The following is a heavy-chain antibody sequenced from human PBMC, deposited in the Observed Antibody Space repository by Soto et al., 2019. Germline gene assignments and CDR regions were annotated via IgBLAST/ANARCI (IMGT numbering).Heavy chain of an antibody. D-gene: IGHD2-2*01. CDR1: GYTFTSYG. CDR3: ARDSVVVPAAMRPDAFDI. CDR2: ISAYNGNT. J-gene: IGHJ3*02. Sequence: ASVKVSCKASGYTFTSYGISWVRQAPGQGLEWMGWISAYNGNTNYAQKLQGRVTMTTDTSTSTAYMELRSLRSDDTAVYYCARDSVVVPAAMRPDAFDIWGRGTMVTVSS. V-gene: IGHV1-18*01.